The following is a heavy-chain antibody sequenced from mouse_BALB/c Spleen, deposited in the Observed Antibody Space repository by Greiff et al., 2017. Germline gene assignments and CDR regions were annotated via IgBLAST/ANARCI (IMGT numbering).Heavy chain of an antibody. J-gene: IGHJ2*01. CDR2: ISSGGST. CDR1: GFTFSSYA. V-gene: IGHV5-6-5*01. Sequence: EVQLQESGGGLVKPGGSLKLSCAASGFTFSSYAMSWVRQTPEKRLEWVASISSGGSTYYPDSVKGRFTISRDNARNILYLQMSSLRSEDTAMYYCARGSITAFDYWGQGTTLTVSS. CDR3: ARGSITAFDY. D-gene: IGHD1-1*01.